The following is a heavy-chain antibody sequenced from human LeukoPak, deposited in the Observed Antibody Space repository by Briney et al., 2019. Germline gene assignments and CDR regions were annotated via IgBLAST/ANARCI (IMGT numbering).Heavy chain of an antibody. CDR3: ARYNSGIDY. CDR1: GGSISSYY. CDR2: INHSGST. V-gene: IGHV4-34*01. Sequence: PSETLSLTCTVSGGSISSYYWSWIRQPPGKGLEWIGEINHSGSTNYNPSLKSRVTISVDTSKNQFSLKLSSVTAADTAIYYCARYNSGIDYWGRGTLVTVSS. J-gene: IGHJ4*02. D-gene: IGHD1-14*01.